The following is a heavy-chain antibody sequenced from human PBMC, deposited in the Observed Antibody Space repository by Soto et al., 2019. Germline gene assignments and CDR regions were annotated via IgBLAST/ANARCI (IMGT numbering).Heavy chain of an antibody. CDR2: INAGNGNT. V-gene: IGHV1-3*01. Sequence: QVQLVQSGAEVKKPGASVKVSCKASGYTFTSYAMHWVRQAPGQRLEWMGWINAGNGNTKYSQKFQGRVTITWDTSASTAYMELSSLRSEDTAVYYCAGEGGITIFGVVIYYGMDVWGQGTTVTVSS. J-gene: IGHJ6*02. CDR1: GYTFTSYA. CDR3: AGEGGITIFGVVIYYGMDV. D-gene: IGHD3-3*01.